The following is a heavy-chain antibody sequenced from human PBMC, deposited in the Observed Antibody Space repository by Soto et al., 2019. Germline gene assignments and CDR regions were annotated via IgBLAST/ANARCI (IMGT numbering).Heavy chain of an antibody. J-gene: IGHJ4*02. CDR1: GFTFSSYG. D-gene: IGHD3-10*01. CDR3: ARGFLWFGESNYFDY. V-gene: IGHV3-33*01. Sequence: GSLRLSCAASGFTFSSYGMHWVRQAPGKGLEWVAVIWYDGSNKYYADSVKGRFTISRDNSKNTLYLQMNSLRAEDTAVYYCARGFLWFGESNYFDYWGQGTLVTVSS. CDR2: IWYDGSNK.